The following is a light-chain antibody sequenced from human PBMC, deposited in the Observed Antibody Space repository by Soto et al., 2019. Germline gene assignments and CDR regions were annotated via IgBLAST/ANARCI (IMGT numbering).Light chain of an antibody. J-gene: IGLJ1*01. CDR3: SSFTSRFTFV. CDR1: RSDIGSNS. V-gene: IGLV1-44*01. CDR2: NNN. Sequence: SVRTKPHSATGADGRTGIVSRSGSRSDIGSNSVNWYQHLPGTAPKLLIYNNNQRPSGVPDRFSGSKSGNTASLTISGLQAEDEADYYCSSFTSRFTFVFGTGTKVTVL.